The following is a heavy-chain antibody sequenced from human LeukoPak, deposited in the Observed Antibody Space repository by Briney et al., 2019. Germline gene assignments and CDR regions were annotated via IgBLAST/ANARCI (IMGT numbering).Heavy chain of an antibody. J-gene: IGHJ3*01. CDR1: GFTFSDYA. CDR3: GKDPNGDYVGAFDF. Sequence: GGSLRLSCAASGFTFSDYALIWVRQAPGKGLEWISAIRGTGGTTYYADSVKGRCTISRDNSRNTVYLQMNSRRAEDTALYFCGKDPNGDYVGAFDFWGPGTMVTVSS. V-gene: IGHV3-23*01. CDR2: IRGTGGTT. D-gene: IGHD4-17*01.